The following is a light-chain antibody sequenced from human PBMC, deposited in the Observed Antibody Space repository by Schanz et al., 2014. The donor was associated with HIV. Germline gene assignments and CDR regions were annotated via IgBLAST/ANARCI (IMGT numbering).Light chain of an antibody. CDR2: EVN. CDR3: SSYAGSKHWL. CDR1: DGDVGGYDL. V-gene: IGLV2-8*01. J-gene: IGLJ2*01. Sequence: QSALTQPASVSGSPGQSITISCTGSDGDVGGYDLVSWYQQHPGKAPKLMIYEVNMRPSGVPDRFSGSKSGNTASLTVSGLQPDDEADYYCSSYAGSKHWLFGGGTKLTVL.